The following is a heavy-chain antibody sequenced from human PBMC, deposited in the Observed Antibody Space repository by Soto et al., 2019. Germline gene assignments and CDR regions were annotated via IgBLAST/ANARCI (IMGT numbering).Heavy chain of an antibody. CDR3: ARAFCSGGSCYLDY. J-gene: IGHJ4*02. CDR2: ISAYSGNT. CDR1: GYTFTTFG. D-gene: IGHD2-15*01. Sequence: QVQLVQSGGEVKKPGATVKVSCKASGYTFTTFGIGWVRQAPGQGLEWMGWISAYSGNTEYPEKLQGRVTMTIDTSTSTTSMELRSLRSDDTAVYYCARAFCSGGSCYLDYWGQGARVTVSS. V-gene: IGHV1-18*01.